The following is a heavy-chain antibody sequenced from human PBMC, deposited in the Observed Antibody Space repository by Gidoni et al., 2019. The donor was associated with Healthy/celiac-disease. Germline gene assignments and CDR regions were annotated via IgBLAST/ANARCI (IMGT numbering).Heavy chain of an antibody. Sequence: EVQLVESGGGLVQPGGSLRLSCAASGFTFSSYEMNWVRQAPGKGLEWVSYISSSGSTIYYADSVKGRFTISRDNAKNSLYLQMNSLRAEDTAVYYCARELGIPYFDYWGQGTLVTVSS. J-gene: IGHJ4*02. CDR2: ISSSGSTI. D-gene: IGHD7-27*01. CDR1: GFTFSSYE. V-gene: IGHV3-48*03. CDR3: ARELGIPYFDY.